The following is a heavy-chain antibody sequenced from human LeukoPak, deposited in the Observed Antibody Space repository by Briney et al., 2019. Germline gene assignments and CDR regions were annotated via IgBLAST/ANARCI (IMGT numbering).Heavy chain of an antibody. D-gene: IGHD4-17*01. CDR3: TKDPNGDYVGAFDP. Sequence: PGGSLRLSCAASGFTFSNFAMTWVRQAPGKGLEWVSSITGNHGATYNINSVRGRFTISRDNSQNTLYLQMNSLRAEDTAVYYCTKDPNGDYVGAFDPWGQGTLVTVSS. J-gene: IGHJ5*02. CDR1: GFTFSNFA. CDR2: ITGNHGAT. V-gene: IGHV3-23*01.